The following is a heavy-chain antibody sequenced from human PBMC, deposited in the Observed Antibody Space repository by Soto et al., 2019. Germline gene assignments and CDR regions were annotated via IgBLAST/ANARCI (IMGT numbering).Heavy chain of an antibody. Sequence: ASVKASCKASGYTFTSYGISWVRQAPGQGLEWMGWISAYNGNTNYAQKLQGRVTMTTDTSTSTAYMELRSLRSDDTAVYYCARVNIVVVVAARYYGMDVWGQGTTVTVSS. CDR2: ISAYNGNT. CDR3: ARVNIVVVVAARYYGMDV. D-gene: IGHD2-15*01. V-gene: IGHV1-18*01. J-gene: IGHJ6*02. CDR1: GYTFTSYG.